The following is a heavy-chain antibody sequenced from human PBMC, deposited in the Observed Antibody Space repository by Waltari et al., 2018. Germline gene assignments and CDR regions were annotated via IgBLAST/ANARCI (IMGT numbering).Heavy chain of an antibody. Sequence: EVQLVDSGGGFIHPGGSLILSCAASGFTVSTPYMTWVRQAPGKGLEWVSSIYRGGSKYYADSVRGRFTASENNSKNTLELQMDRLRAEDTAGYYCARGGLTATTKYAPWYFDLWGRGTLVTVSS. D-gene: IGHD1-7*01. CDR3: ARGGLTATTKYAPWYFDL. J-gene: IGHJ2*01. CDR2: IYRGGSK. CDR1: GFTVSTPY. V-gene: IGHV3-53*01.